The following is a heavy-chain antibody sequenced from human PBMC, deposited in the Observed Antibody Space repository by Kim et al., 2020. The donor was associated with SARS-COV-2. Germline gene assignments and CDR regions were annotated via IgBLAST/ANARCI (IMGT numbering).Heavy chain of an antibody. CDR2: INHSGRT. CDR1: GGSFRDYY. J-gene: IGHJ5*02. CDR3: ARLFGDDANKYRFDP. V-gene: IGHV4-34*01. Sequence: SETLSLTCAVYGGSFRDYYWSWIRQPPGKGLEWIGEINHSGRTKYNPSLKSRVTASVDTSKNQFSLKLHSVTAADTAVYYCARLFGDDANKYRFDPWGQGTLVIVSS. D-gene: IGHD2-21*01.